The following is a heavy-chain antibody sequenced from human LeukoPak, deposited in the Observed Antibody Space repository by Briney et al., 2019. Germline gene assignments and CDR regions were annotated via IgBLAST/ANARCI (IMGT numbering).Heavy chain of an antibody. D-gene: IGHD6-19*01. CDR2: FNPNSGRT. Sequence: GASVKVSCKASGYTFTGYYMHWVRQAPGQGLEWMGWFNPNSGRTNYAQNFQGRVTMTRDTSISTAYMELSRLRSDDTAVYYCARGWDYSSGLEDYWGQGTLVTVSS. CDR3: ARGWDYSSGLEDY. V-gene: IGHV1-2*02. J-gene: IGHJ4*02. CDR1: GYTFTGYY.